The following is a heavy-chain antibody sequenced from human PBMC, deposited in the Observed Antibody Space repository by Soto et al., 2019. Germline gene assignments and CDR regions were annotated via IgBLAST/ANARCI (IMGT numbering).Heavy chain of an antibody. CDR1: GYTFTSYG. Sequence: ASVKVSCKASGYTFTSYGISWVRQAPGQGLEWMGWISAYNGNTNYAQKLQGRVTMTTDTSTSTAYMELRSLRSDDTAVYYCARDKEPGPLSSWGGYCSGGSCYRSEYNWFDPWGQGTLVTVSS. V-gene: IGHV1-18*01. D-gene: IGHD2-15*01. CDR3: ARDKEPGPLSSWGGYCSGGSCYRSEYNWFDP. J-gene: IGHJ5*02. CDR2: ISAYNGNT.